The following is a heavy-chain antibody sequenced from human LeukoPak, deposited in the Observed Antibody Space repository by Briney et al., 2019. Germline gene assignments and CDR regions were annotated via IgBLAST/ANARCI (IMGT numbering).Heavy chain of an antibody. D-gene: IGHD3-10*01. Sequence: GGSLRLSCAASGFTFDDYAMHWVRQAPGKGLEWVSGISWGSGSIGYADSVKGRFTISRDNAKNSLYLQMNSLRAEDTALYYCAKAHGSGSYQGVDYWGQGTLVTVSS. V-gene: IGHV3-9*01. CDR2: ISWGSGSI. CDR1: GFTFDDYA. J-gene: IGHJ4*02. CDR3: AKAHGSGSYQGVDY.